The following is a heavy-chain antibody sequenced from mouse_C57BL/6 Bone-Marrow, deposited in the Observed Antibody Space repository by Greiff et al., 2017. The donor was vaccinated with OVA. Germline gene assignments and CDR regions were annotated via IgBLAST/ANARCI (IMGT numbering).Heavy chain of an antibody. CDR3: ARRWLLPYYYAMDY. D-gene: IGHD2-3*01. J-gene: IGHJ4*01. Sequence: QVQLQQSGAELVRPGASVKLSCKASGYTFTDYYINWVKQRPGQGLEWIARIYPGSGNTYYNEKFKGKATLTAEKSSSTAYMQLSSLTSEDSAVYFCARRWLLPYYYAMDYWGQGTSVTVSS. CDR2: IYPGSGNT. CDR1: GYTFTDYY. V-gene: IGHV1-76*01.